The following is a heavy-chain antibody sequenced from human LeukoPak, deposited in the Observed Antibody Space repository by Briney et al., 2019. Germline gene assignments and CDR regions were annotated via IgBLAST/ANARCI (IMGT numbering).Heavy chain of an antibody. J-gene: IGHJ5*02. V-gene: IGHV3-30*18. D-gene: IGHD2-8*01. CDR2: ISHDGDNT. CDR3: AKVVDVYATLQNWFDP. Sequence: GGSLRLSCAASGFTFSSYGMHWVRQAPGKGLEWVAVISHDGDNTNSGESVRGRFTLSRDNLKNTLYLQMNSLRGEDTALYYCAKVVDVYATLQNWFDPWGQGTLVTVSS. CDR1: GFTFSSYG.